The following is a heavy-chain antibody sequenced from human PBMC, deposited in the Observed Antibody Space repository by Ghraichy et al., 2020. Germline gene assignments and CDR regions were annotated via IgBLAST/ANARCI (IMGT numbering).Heavy chain of an antibody. CDR2: INPNSGGT. V-gene: IGHV1-2*02. CDR1: GYTFTGYY. J-gene: IGHJ4*02. CDR3: AGGGGWFGEPRGFDY. Sequence: ASVKVSCKASGYTFTGYYMHWVRQAPGQGLEWMGWINPNSGGTNYAQKFQGRVTMTRDTSISTAYMELSRLRSDDTAVYYCAGGGGWFGEPRGFDYWGQGTLVTVSS. D-gene: IGHD3-10*01.